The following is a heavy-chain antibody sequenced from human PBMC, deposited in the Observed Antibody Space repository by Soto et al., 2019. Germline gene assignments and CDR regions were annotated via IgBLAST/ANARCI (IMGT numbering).Heavy chain of an antibody. CDR1: SGSISTANW. Sequence: QVPLQESGPRLLRPSGTLSLTCTVSSGSISTANWWSWVRQPPGGGLERIGAIYHRGSTNSNPSLKSRVTQSVDKSKNRFSLSLMSVTAADSAIYYCARRGGGVVLAATTPFDYWGQGALVTVSS. CDR3: ARRGGGVVLAATTPFDY. V-gene: IGHV4-4*02. J-gene: IGHJ4*02. CDR2: IYHRGST. D-gene: IGHD2-15*01.